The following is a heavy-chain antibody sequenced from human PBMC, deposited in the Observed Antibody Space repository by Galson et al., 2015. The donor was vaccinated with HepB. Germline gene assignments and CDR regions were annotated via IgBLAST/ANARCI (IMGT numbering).Heavy chain of an antibody. D-gene: IGHD1-26*01. CDR3: ATGPIVGAMFAFDI. Sequence: SVKVSCKVSGYTLTELSMHWVRQAPGKGLEWMGGFDPEDGETIYAQKFQGRVTMTEDTSTDTAYMELSSLRSEDTAVYYCATGPIVGAMFAFDIWGQGTMVTVSS. CDR1: GYTLTELS. J-gene: IGHJ3*02. CDR2: FDPEDGET. V-gene: IGHV1-24*01.